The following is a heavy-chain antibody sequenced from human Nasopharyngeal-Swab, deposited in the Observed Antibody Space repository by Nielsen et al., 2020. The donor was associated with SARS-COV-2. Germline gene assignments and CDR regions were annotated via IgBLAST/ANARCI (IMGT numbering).Heavy chain of an antibody. Sequence: VRQAPGKGLEWVSYISSSSSTIYYADSVKGRFTISRDNAKNSLHLQMNSLRDEDTAVYYCARDDCSSTSCYGRSNAFDIWGQGTMVTVSS. CDR3: ARDDCSSTSCYGRSNAFDI. D-gene: IGHD2-2*01. J-gene: IGHJ3*02. V-gene: IGHV3-48*02. CDR2: ISSSSSTI.